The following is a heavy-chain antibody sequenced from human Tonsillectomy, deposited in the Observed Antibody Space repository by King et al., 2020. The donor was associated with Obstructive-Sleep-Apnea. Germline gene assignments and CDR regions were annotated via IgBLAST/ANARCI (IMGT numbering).Heavy chain of an antibody. J-gene: IGHJ6*02. D-gene: IGHD1-26*01. CDR1: GFTFSSYA. Sequence: VQLVESGGGVVQPGRSLRLSCAASGFTFSSYAMHWVRQAPGKGLEWVAVISYDGSNKYYADSVKGRFTISRDNSKNTLYLQMNSLRAEDTAVYYCVSCGPASSGSYYRYYYYYYGMDVWGQGTTVTVSS. V-gene: IGHV3-30*04. CDR3: VSCGPASSGSYYRYYYYYYGMDV. CDR2: ISYDGSNK.